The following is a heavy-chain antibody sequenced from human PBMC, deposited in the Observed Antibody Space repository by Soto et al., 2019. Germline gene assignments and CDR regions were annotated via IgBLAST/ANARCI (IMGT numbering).Heavy chain of an antibody. CDR3: AKNQGVELVPLATVDWFDP. J-gene: IGHJ5*02. Sequence: QPGGSLRLSCAASGFTFSSYGMHWVRQAPGKGLEWVAVISYDGSNKYYADSVKGRFTISRGNSKSTVYLELNNLSAEDAAVYHCAKNQGVELVPLATVDWFDPWGQGSVVTVSS. CDR2: ISYDGSNK. D-gene: IGHD1-26*01. CDR1: GFTFSSYG. V-gene: IGHV3-30*18.